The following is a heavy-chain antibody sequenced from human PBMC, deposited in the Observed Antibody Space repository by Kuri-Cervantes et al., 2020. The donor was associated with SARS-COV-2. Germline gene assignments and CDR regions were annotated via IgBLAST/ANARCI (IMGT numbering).Heavy chain of an antibody. CDR1: GYSFTSYW. Sequence: GESLKISCKGSGYSFTSYWIGWVRQMPGKGLEWMGIIYPGDSDTRYSPSFQGQVTISADKSISTAYLQWSSLKASDTAMYYCARQGWHYDFWSGYYTTHPRGYMDVWGKGTTVTVSS. D-gene: IGHD3-3*01. CDR3: ARQGWHYDFWSGYYTTHPRGYMDV. V-gene: IGHV5-51*01. J-gene: IGHJ6*03. CDR2: IYPGDSDT.